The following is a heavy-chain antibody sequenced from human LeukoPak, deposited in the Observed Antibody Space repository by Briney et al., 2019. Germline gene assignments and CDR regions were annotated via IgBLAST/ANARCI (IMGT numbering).Heavy chain of an antibody. J-gene: IGHJ4*02. V-gene: IGHV4-61*08. CDR1: GGSLTNGDYY. D-gene: IGHD3-3*01. Sequence: PSETLSLTCTASGGSLTNGDYYWGWVRQPPGTGLHWLATTWRGASLNSRVTISLDTSQNQFSLRLTSVTASDTAVYYCVRIFGYYQEAMDVWGQGILVTVSS. CDR3: VRIFGYYQEAMDV. CDR2: TWRG.